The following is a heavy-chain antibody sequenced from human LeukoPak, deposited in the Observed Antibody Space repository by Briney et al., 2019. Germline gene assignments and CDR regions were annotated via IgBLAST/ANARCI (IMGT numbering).Heavy chain of an antibody. CDR2: ISAYNGNT. Sequence: ASVKVSCKASGYTFTSYGVTWVRQAPGQGPEWMGWISAYNGNTNYAQKLQGRVTMTTDTSTSTAYMELGSLRSDDTAVYYCARDDILGAAPDYWGQGTRVTVSS. CDR1: GYTFTSYG. D-gene: IGHD1-26*01. CDR3: ARDDILGAAPDY. J-gene: IGHJ4*02. V-gene: IGHV1-18*01.